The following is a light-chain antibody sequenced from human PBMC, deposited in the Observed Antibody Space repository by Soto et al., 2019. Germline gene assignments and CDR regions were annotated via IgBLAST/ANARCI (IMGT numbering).Light chain of an antibody. CDR3: QKYSSVPV. CDR1: QSISTY. CDR2: KAS. V-gene: IGKV1-5*03. J-gene: IGKJ3*01. Sequence: DIQMTQSPSTLSASVGDRVTITCRASQSISTYLAWYQQKPGKAPKLLIYKASILESGVPSRFSGSGSGTEFTLTITSLQPDDFATYSCQKYSSVPVFGPGTKVEIK.